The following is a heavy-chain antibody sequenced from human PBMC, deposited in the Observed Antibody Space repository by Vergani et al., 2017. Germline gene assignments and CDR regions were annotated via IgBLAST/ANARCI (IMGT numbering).Heavy chain of an antibody. J-gene: IGHJ4*02. CDR3: VRDRGLCAGGRGYTEAWDY. D-gene: IGHD3-16*02. CDR1: GFALNRHA. V-gene: IGHV3-30-3*01. CDR2: ISFDGTNE. Sequence: QVQLVESGGGVVQPGTSLRLSCVVSGFALNRHAMYWVRQAPGKGLEWVVGISFDGTNEYYPDLVKGRFTISRGIAKNTLYLQVRSLRLEDTGVYHCVRDRGLCAGGRGYTEAWDYWGQGTLVAVSS.